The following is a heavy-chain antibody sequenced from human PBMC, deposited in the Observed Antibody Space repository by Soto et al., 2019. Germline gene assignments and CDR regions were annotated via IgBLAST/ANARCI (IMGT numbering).Heavy chain of an antibody. J-gene: IGHJ6*02. CDR2: TYYRSKWYN. Sequence: SQTLSLTCAISGDSVSSNSAAWNWIRQSPSGGLEWLGRTYYRSKWYNDYAVSVKSRITINPDTSKNQFSLQLNSVTPEDTAVYYCARDRLAVAGTPAFYYYYYCMDVWGQGTTVTVSS. V-gene: IGHV6-1*01. CDR3: ARDRLAVAGTPAFYYYYYCMDV. D-gene: IGHD6-19*01. CDR1: GDSVSSNSAA.